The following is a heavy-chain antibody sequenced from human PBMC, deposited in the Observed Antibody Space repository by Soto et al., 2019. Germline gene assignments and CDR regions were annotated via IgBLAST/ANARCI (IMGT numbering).Heavy chain of an antibody. V-gene: IGHV3-74*01. J-gene: IGHJ4*02. Sequence: PWWSLRLSCSASVFTFSDYWMHWFRQAPGKGLVWVSRINSDVSSTTYADSVKGRFTIFRDNAENTLYLQMSSLRAEDSAVYYCARGMITFGEVIVDYWGQGTLATVSS. CDR2: INSDVSST. CDR1: VFTFSDYW. CDR3: ARGMITFGEVIVDY. D-gene: IGHD3-16*02.